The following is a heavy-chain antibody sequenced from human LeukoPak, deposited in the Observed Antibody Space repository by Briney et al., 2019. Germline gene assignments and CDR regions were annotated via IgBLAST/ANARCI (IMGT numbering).Heavy chain of an antibody. CDR3: ARDREQYSSGWKIDS. CDR2: IGSRSKNM. J-gene: IGHJ4*02. D-gene: IGHD6-19*01. V-gene: IGHV3-21*01. CDR1: GFTFSTYS. Sequence: GGSLRLSCAASGFTFSTYSMNWVRQAPGKGLEWVSSIGSRSKNMFYADSVKGRFTISRDNAKNSLWLQMNSLRAEDTAVYYCARDREQYSSGWKIDSWGQGTLVTVSS.